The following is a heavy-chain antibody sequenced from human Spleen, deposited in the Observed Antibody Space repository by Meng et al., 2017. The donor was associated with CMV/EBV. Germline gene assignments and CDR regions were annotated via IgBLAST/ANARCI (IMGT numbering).Heavy chain of an antibody. CDR1: GYPFTSYD. V-gene: IGHV1-8*01. D-gene: IGHD3-3*01. CDR3: ARGPRRGSGYYGWFDP. J-gene: IGHJ5*02. CDR2: MNPNSGNT. Sequence: SGYPFTSYDSNWVRQATGQGLEWMGWMNPNSGNTGYAQKFQGRVTMTRNTSISTAYMELSSLRSEDTAVYYCARGPRRGSGYYGWFDPWGQGTLVTVSS.